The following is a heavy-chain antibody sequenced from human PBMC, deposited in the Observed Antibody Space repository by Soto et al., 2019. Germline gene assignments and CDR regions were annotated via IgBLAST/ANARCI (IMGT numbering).Heavy chain of an antibody. CDR2: IGGSGGST. D-gene: IGHD4-17*01. CDR3: AKDHLYGDYPWFHFDY. V-gene: IGHV3-23*01. CDR1: GFTFSSYA. Sequence: EVQLLESGGGLVQPGGSLRLSCATSGFTFSSYAMSWVRQAPGKGLEWVSAIGGSGGSTYYADSVKGRFTISRDNSKNTLYLQMNSLRAEDTAFYYCAKDHLYGDYPWFHFDYWGQGTLVTVSS. J-gene: IGHJ4*02.